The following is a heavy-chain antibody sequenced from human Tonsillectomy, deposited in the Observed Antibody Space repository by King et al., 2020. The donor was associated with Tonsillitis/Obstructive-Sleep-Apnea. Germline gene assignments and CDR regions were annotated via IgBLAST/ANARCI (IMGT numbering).Heavy chain of an antibody. V-gene: IGHV3-23*04. Sequence: VQLVESGGGLVQPGGSLRLSCAASGFTFSNYAMSWVRQAPGKGLEWVSVISGSGGSTYYAGSVKGRFTISRDNSKNTLYLQMNSLRAEDTAVYYCAGVLRFLEWLFNNAFDIGGQGTMVTVSS. CDR3: AGVLRFLEWLFNNAFDI. CDR2: ISGSGGST. CDR1: GFTFSNYA. J-gene: IGHJ3*02. D-gene: IGHD3-3*01.